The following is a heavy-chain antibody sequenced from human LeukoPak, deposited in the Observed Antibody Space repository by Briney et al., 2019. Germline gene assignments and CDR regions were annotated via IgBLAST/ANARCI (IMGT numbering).Heavy chain of an antibody. CDR2: IYYSGST. Sequence: KPSETLSLTCTVSGGSISSYYWSWIRQVPGKGLEWIGYIYYSGSTNYNPSLKSRVTISVDTSKNQFSLKLSSVTAADTAVYYCAKHRTMLGLSSYANSGYYYSREGKSANHYFDYWGQGTLVTVSS. V-gene: IGHV4-59*08. J-gene: IGHJ4*02. CDR3: AKHRTMLGLSSYANSGYYYSREGKSANHYFDY. D-gene: IGHD3-22*01. CDR1: GGSISSYY.